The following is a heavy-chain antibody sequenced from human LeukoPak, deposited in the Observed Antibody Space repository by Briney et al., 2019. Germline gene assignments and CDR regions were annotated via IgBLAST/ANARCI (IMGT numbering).Heavy chain of an antibody. V-gene: IGHV4-61*08. D-gene: IGHD3-3*01. CDR3: ARGTRILEDYYGMDV. CDR1: GGSISSGGYY. J-gene: IGHJ6*02. CDR2: IYYSGST. Sequence: PSQTLSLTCTVSGGSISSGGYYWSWIRQPPGTGLEWIGYIYYSGSTNYNPSLKSRDTISVDTSKNQFSLKLSSVTAADTAVYYCARGTRILEDYYGMDVWGQGTTVTVSS.